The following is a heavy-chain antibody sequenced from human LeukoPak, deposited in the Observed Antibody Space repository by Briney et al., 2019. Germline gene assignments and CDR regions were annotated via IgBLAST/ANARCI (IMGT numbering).Heavy chain of an antibody. Sequence: PGESLNISCKVSGYSFASYCIGWVRQVSGKGLEWMGIIYPGDSGPTYSPSFQGQVTISVDKSINTAYLQWSSLQASDTAMYYCGMSGDRVPLQDDVFDVWGQGTMVTVST. J-gene: IGHJ3*01. CDR3: GMSGDRVPLQDDVFDV. CDR2: IYPGDSGP. CDR1: GYSFASYC. V-gene: IGHV5-51*01. D-gene: IGHD1-26*01.